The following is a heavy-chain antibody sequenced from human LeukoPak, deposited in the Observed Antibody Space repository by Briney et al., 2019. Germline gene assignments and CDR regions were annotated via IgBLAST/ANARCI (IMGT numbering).Heavy chain of an antibody. CDR3: ARDTYSSGWLTNAFDI. V-gene: IGHV3-7*01. J-gene: IGHJ3*02. CDR2: IKQDGSEK. D-gene: IGHD6-19*01. Sequence: GGSLRLSCAASGFTFSSYWMSWVRQAPGKGLEWVANIKQDGSEKYYVDSVKGRFTISRDNAKNSLYLQMNSLRAEDTAVYYCARDTYSSGWLTNAFDIWGQGAMVTVSS. CDR1: GFTFSSYW.